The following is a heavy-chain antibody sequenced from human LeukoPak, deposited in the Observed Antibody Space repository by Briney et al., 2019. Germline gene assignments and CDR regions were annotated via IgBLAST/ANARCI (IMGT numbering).Heavy chain of an antibody. Sequence: ASVKVSCKASGYTLTSYDIYWVRQASGQGLEWMGWMNPNSGNTGYAQKFQGRVTITRNTSISTAYMELSSLRSEDTAVYYCARRRLGSYNWFDPWGQGTLVTVSS. CDR3: ARRRLGSYNWFDP. CDR2: MNPNSGNT. CDR1: GYTLTSYD. V-gene: IGHV1-8*01. D-gene: IGHD3-9*01. J-gene: IGHJ5*02.